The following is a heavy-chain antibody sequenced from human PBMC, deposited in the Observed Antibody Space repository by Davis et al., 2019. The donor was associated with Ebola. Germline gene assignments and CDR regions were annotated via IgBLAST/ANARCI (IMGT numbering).Heavy chain of an antibody. CDR3: ARYPGMAAAGTGYYYGMDV. D-gene: IGHD6-13*01. Sequence: GGSLRLSCAASGFTFSSYAMHWVRQAPGKGLEWVAVISYDGSNKYYADSVKGRFTISRDNSKNTLYLQMSSLRAEDTAVYYCARYPGMAAAGTGYYYGMDVWGQGTTVTVSS. CDR2: ISYDGSNK. J-gene: IGHJ6*02. CDR1: GFTFSSYA. V-gene: IGHV3-30*04.